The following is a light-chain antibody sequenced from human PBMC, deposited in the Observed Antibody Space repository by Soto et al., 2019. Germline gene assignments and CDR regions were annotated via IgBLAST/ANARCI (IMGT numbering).Light chain of an antibody. V-gene: IGLV2-8*01. CDR3: SSYAGSNTFCV. CDR1: SSDVGGYNY. Sequence: QSALTQPPSASGSPGQSVTISCTGTSSDVGGYNYVSWYQQHPDKAPKLMIYEVSKRPSGVPDRFSGSKSGNTASLTVSGLQAEDEAEYYCSSYAGSNTFCVFGTGTKLTVL. CDR2: EVS. J-gene: IGLJ1*01.